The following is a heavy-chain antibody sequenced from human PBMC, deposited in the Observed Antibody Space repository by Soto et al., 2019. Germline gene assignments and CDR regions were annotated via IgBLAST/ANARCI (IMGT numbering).Heavy chain of an antibody. D-gene: IGHD6-13*01. CDR3: ATGTAAAAH. Sequence: EVQLLESGGGLVQPGGSLRLSCAASGFTFSNFDMSWVRQAPGKGLEWVSGISTSGGTTYYAASVKGRFTSSRDNSKNTMHLQMTMLRAEDTDVYYSATGTAAAAHWGQGKVVTVSS. J-gene: IGHJ1*01. V-gene: IGHV3-23*01. CDR2: ISTSGGTT. CDR1: GFTFSNFD.